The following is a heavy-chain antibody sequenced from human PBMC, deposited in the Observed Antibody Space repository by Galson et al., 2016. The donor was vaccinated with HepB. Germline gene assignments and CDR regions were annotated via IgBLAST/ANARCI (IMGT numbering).Heavy chain of an antibody. CDR1: SFTFSNYA. Sequence: SLRLSCAASSFTFSNYAMSWVRLAPGKGLEWVSAISGNGIGIYYADSVKGRFTISRDTSKNMVYLQMNRLRAEDTAVYHCAKSGGDFWSGHLYYLDHWGQGAQVTVSS. V-gene: IGHV3-23*01. J-gene: IGHJ4*02. D-gene: IGHD3-3*01. CDR2: ISGNGIGI. CDR3: AKSGGDFWSGHLYYLDH.